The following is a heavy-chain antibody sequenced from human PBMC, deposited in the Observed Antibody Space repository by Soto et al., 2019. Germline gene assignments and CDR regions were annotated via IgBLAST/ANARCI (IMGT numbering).Heavy chain of an antibody. CDR3: VTSRVSLALAGETEYHFDY. CDR1: GYTFTGYY. CDR2: VNPNSGGT. D-gene: IGHD6-19*01. Sequence: ASVKVSCKASGYTFTGYYIHWVRQAPGQGLEWMGWVNPNSGGTNYAQKFQGWVTMTRDTSISTAYMELSRLRSDDTAVYYCVTSRVSLALAGETEYHFDYWGQGTLVTVSS. J-gene: IGHJ4*02. V-gene: IGHV1-2*04.